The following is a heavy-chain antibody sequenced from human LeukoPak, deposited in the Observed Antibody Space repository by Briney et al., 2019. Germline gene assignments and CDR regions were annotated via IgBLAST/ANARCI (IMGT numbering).Heavy chain of an antibody. J-gene: IGHJ6*03. D-gene: IGHD5-12*01. V-gene: IGHV3-21*01. CDR1: GFTFSSYS. Sequence: PGGSLRLSCAASGFTFSSYSMNWVRQAPGKGLEWVSSISSSSSYIYYADSVKGRFTISRDNAKNSLYLQMNSLRAEDTAVYYCARDLREGPVVDIVATIVQYYYYYYMDVWGKGTTVTVSS. CDR3: ARDLREGPVVDIVATIVQYYYYYYMDV. CDR2: ISSSSSYI.